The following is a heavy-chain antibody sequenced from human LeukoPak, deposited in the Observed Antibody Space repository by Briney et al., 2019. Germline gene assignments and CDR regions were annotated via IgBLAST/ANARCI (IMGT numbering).Heavy chain of an antibody. D-gene: IGHD3-22*01. J-gene: IGHJ4*02. Sequence: TTGGSLRLSCAASGFTFSSYSMNWVRQAPGKGLEWVSSISSSSSYIYYADSVKGRFTIPRDNAKNSLYLQMNSLRAEDTAVYYCASENYYDSSGYYRPTYFDYWGQGTLVTVSS. V-gene: IGHV3-21*01. CDR1: GFTFSSYS. CDR3: ASENYYDSSGYYRPTYFDY. CDR2: ISSSSSYI.